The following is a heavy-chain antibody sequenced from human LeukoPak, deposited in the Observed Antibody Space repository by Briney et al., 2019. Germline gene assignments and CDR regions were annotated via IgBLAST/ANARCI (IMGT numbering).Heavy chain of an antibody. Sequence: ASVKVSCKASGYTFTGYYMHWVRQAPGQGLEWMGWINPNSGGTSFAQKFQGRVTMTRDTSISTAYMELSRLRSDDTAVYYCARGLIWFGELSFDYWGQGTLVTVSS. J-gene: IGHJ4*02. CDR2: INPNSGGT. D-gene: IGHD3-10*01. CDR1: GYTFTGYY. CDR3: ARGLIWFGELSFDY. V-gene: IGHV1-2*02.